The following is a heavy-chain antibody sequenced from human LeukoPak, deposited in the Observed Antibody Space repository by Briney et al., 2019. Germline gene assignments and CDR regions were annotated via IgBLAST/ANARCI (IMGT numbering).Heavy chain of an antibody. Sequence: GGSLRLSCSASGFTLSSYAMHWVRQAPGKGLEYVSAISSNGGSTYYADSVKGRFTISRDNSKNTLYLQMSSLRAEDTAVYYCVKLGCSGGSCYRAGVYWGQGTLVTVSS. CDR3: VKLGCSGGSCYRAGVY. J-gene: IGHJ4*02. D-gene: IGHD2-15*01. V-gene: IGHV3-64D*06. CDR2: ISSNGGST. CDR1: GFTLSSYA.